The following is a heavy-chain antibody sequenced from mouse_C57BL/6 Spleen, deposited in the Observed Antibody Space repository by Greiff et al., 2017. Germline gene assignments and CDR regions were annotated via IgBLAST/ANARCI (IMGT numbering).Heavy chain of an antibody. V-gene: IGHV1-54*01. Sequence: QVQLQQSGAELVRPGTSVKVSCKASGYAFTNYLIEWVKQRPGQGLEWIGVINPGSGGPTYNEKFKGKATLTADKSSSTAYMQLSSLTSEDSAVYFCAREGYYGSSLYARDYWGQGTSVTVSS. CDR2: INPGSGGP. J-gene: IGHJ4*01. D-gene: IGHD1-1*01. CDR1: GYAFTNYL. CDR3: AREGYYGSSLYARDY.